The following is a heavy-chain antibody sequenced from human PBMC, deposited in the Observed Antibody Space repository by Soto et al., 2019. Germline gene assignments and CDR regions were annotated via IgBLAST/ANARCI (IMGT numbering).Heavy chain of an antibody. CDR1: GFTFSSYW. CDR3: ARGGSLNWYFDL. D-gene: IGHD1-26*01. Sequence: PGXSLRLSCAASGFTFSSYWIHWVGQAPGKGLVWVSRINSDGSSTSYADSVKGRFTISRDNAKNTLYLQMNSMRAEDTAVYYCARGGSLNWYFDLWGRGTLVTVSS. V-gene: IGHV3-74*01. CDR2: INSDGSST. J-gene: IGHJ2*01.